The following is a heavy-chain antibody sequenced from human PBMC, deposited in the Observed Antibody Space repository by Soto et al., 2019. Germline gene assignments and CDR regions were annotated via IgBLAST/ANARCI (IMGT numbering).Heavy chain of an antibody. Sequence: ASVKVSCKASGYTFTTFGINWVRQAPGEGLEWLGWISVYSGNANYAQRLQGRITMTTDTSTSTAYMELRSLRSDDTAVYYCARDRVAARPGWFDPWGQGTLVTVSS. D-gene: IGHD6-6*01. J-gene: IGHJ5*02. CDR1: GYTFTTFG. CDR3: ARDRVAARPGWFDP. CDR2: ISVYSGNA. V-gene: IGHV1-18*04.